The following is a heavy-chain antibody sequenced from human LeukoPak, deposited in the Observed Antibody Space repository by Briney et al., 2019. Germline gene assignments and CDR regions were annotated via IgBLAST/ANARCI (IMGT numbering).Heavy chain of an antibody. V-gene: IGHV1-69*01. Sequence: SVKVSCKASGGTFSSYAISWVRQAPGQGLEWMGGIIPIFGTANYAQKFQGRVTITADESTSTAYMELSSLRSEDTAVSYCARDGPYYDILTGYSSGAFDIWGQRTMVTVSS. D-gene: IGHD3-9*01. J-gene: IGHJ3*02. CDR1: GGTFSSYA. CDR2: IIPIFGTA. CDR3: ARDGPYYDILTGYSSGAFDI.